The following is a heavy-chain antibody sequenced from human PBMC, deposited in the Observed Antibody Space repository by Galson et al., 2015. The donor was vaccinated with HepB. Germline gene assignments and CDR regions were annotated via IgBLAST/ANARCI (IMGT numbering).Heavy chain of an antibody. CDR2: ISKSATVT. Sequence: SLRLSCAASGFTFSSFAMSWVRQPPGKGLEWVSSISKSATVTYYVDSVKGRFTISRDDSKSTLYLQMNGLRAEDTAIYYCATGFKLAGAAWGQGPWSPSPQ. J-gene: IGHJ5*02. CDR3: ATGFKLAGAA. CDR1: GFTFSSFA. D-gene: IGHD6-19*01. V-gene: IGHV3-23*01.